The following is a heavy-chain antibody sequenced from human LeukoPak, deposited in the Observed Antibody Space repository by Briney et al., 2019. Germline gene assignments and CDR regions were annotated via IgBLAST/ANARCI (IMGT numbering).Heavy chain of an antibody. CDR1: GGSISSGGYY. D-gene: IGHD6-13*01. V-gene: IGHV4-30-2*01. CDR3: AREIEAAAGTSDY. CDR2: IYHSGST. Sequence: SETLSLTCTVSGGSISSGGYYWSWIRQPPGKGLEWIGYIYHSGSTYYNPSLKSRVTISVDRSKNQFSLKLSSVTAADTAVYYCAREIEAAAGTSDYWGQGTLVTVSS. J-gene: IGHJ4*02.